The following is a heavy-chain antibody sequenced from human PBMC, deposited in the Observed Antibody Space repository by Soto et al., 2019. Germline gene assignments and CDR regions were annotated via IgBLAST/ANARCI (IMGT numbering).Heavy chain of an antibody. CDR1: GGSISSYY. J-gene: IGHJ6*02. D-gene: IGHD6-19*01. CDR2: IYYSGST. CDR3: ARDRRYSSGWYLENYYYYGMDV. Sequence: QVQLQESGPGLVKPSETLSLTCTVSGGSISSYYWSWIRQPPGKGLEWIGYIYYSGSTNYNPSLKSRVTISVDTSKNQISLKLSSVTAADTAVYYCARDRRYSSGWYLENYYYYGMDVWGQGTTVTVSS. V-gene: IGHV4-59*01.